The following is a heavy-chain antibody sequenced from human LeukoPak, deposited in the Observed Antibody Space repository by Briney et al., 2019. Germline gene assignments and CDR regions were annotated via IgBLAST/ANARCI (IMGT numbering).Heavy chain of an antibody. CDR2: MNPNSGNT. CDR1: GYTFTSYD. Sequence: ASVKVSCKASGYTFTSYDINWVRQATGQGLEWMGWMNPNSGNTGYAQKFQGRITMTRDTSISTAYMELSRLRSDDTAVYYCARDRRGHDAFEIWGQGTMVTVSS. V-gene: IGHV1-8*01. J-gene: IGHJ3*02. D-gene: IGHD2-15*01. CDR3: ARDRRGHDAFEI.